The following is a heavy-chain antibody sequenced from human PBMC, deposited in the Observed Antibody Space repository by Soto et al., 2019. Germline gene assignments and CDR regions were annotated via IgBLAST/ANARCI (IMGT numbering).Heavy chain of an antibody. CDR2: ISAYNGNT. CDR3: ARARGSDSSGIRDY. D-gene: IGHD3-22*01. V-gene: IGHV1-18*04. J-gene: IGHJ4*02. Sequence: GASVKVSCVASCYAFASYGSSWVRQAPGQGHEWIGWISAYNGNTNYAQKLEGRVTMTTDTSTSTAYMELSSLRSDDTAVYYCARARGSDSSGIRDYGGQGTLVTVSS. CDR1: CYAFASYG.